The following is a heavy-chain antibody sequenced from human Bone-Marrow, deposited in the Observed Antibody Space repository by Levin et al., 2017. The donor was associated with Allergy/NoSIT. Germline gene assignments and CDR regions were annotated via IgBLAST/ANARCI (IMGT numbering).Heavy chain of an antibody. CDR2: ISTTATST. V-gene: IGHV3-11*06. CDR3: ARVHSTVRTNSRFYFDF. CDR1: GFTFSDSY. Sequence: PGGSLRLSCAASGFTFSDSYMAWIRQAPGKGPEWISHISTTATSTNYAASVKGRFTISRDNAKNSLFLQLNSLRVEDSALYFCARVHSTVRTNSRFYFDFWGQGALVTVSS. J-gene: IGHJ4*02. D-gene: IGHD4-17*01.